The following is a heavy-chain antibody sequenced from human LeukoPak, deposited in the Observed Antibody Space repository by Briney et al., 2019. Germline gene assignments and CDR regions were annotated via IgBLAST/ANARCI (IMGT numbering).Heavy chain of an antibody. V-gene: IGHV1-18*01. J-gene: IGHJ6*03. CDR2: ISAYNGNT. Sequence: ASVKVSCKASGGTFSSYAISWVRQAPGQGLEWMGWISAYNGNTNYAQKLQGRVTTTTDTSTSAAYMELRSLRSDDTAVYYCAREYSSSSVYYYMDVWGKGTTVTVSS. CDR1: GGTFSSYA. CDR3: AREYSSSSVYYYMDV. D-gene: IGHD6-13*01.